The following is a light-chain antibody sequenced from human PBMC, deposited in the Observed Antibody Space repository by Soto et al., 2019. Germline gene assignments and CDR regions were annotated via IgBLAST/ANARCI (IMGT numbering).Light chain of an antibody. J-gene: IGKJ3*01. CDR2: AAS. CDR3: QHSYSTLPFT. CDR1: QSISSY. V-gene: IGKV1-39*01. Sequence: DIQMTQSPSSLSASVGDRVTITCRASQSISSYLNWYQQKPGKAPKLLIYAASSLQSGVPPRFSGSGSGTDSTLTISSLQPEDFATYYCQHSYSTLPFTFGPGTKVDIK.